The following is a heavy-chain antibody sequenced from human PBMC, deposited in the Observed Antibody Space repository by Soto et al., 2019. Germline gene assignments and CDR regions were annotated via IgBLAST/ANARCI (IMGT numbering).Heavy chain of an antibody. CDR3: ARQPHPLYNWNDVGWFDP. D-gene: IGHD1-1*01. J-gene: IGHJ5*02. CDR2: IYYSGST. CDR1: GGSISSYY. V-gene: IGHV4-59*01. Sequence: QVQLQESGPGLVKPSETLSITCTGSGGSISSYYWSWIRQPPGKGLEWIGYIYYSGSTNYNPSLKSRVTKSVDTSKNQFSLKLSSVTAADTAVYYCARQPHPLYNWNDVGWFDPWGQGTLVTVSS.